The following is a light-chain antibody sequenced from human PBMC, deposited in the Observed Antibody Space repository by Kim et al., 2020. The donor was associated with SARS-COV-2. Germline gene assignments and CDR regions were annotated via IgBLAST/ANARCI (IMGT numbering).Light chain of an antibody. V-gene: IGLV1-44*01. J-gene: IGLJ3*02. Sequence: GQRITISCSESNSNIGGNLVSWYRQLPGTAPKVVLYGYNKRPPGVPDRISGSTSGTAASLAISGLRSEDDGDYYCATWDDRLNTPVFGGGTQLTVL. CDR1: NSNIGGNL. CDR2: GYN. CDR3: ATWDDRLNTPV.